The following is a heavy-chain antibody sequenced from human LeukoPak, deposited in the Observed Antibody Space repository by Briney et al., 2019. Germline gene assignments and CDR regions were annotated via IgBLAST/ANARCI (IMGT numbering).Heavy chain of an antibody. V-gene: IGHV3-48*04. Sequence: PGGSLRLYCAASGFTFSSYSMKWVGQAQGKGREGVSYISSSSSTIYYADSVKVRFTISRDNATNSLYLQMNSLRAEYTAVYYCARDLMVRGVIMRTDAFDIWGQGTMVTVSS. CDR2: ISSSSSTI. J-gene: IGHJ3*02. CDR1: GFTFSSYS. CDR3: ARDLMVRGVIMRTDAFDI. D-gene: IGHD3-10*01.